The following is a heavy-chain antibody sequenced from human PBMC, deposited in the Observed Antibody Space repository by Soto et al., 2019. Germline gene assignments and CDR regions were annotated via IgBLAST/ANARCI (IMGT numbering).Heavy chain of an antibody. J-gene: IGHJ6*02. Sequence: PGGSLRLSCAASGFNFDDYAMHWVRQAPGKGLEWVSGISWSSDTIDYADSVKGRFTVSRDNGKHVLYLQMNSLRAEDTALYFCAKDKVGDPQYYGMDVWGQGTTVTVSS. CDR2: ISWSSDTI. CDR1: GFNFDDYA. CDR3: AKDKVGDPQYYGMDV. V-gene: IGHV3-9*01. D-gene: IGHD1-26*01.